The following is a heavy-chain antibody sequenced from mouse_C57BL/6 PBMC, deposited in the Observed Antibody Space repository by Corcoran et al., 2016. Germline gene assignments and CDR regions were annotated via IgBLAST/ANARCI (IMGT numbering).Heavy chain of an antibody. CDR2: INTYSGVP. Sequence: QIQLVQSGPELKKPGETVKISCKASGYTFTTYGMSWVKQAPGKGLKWMGWINTYSGVPTYADDFKGRFAFSLETSARTAYLQINNLKNEDTATYFCARRGEGLDYWGQGTTLTVSS. CDR1: GYTFTTYG. CDR3: ARRGEGLDY. J-gene: IGHJ2*01. V-gene: IGHV9-3*01. D-gene: IGHD2-13*01.